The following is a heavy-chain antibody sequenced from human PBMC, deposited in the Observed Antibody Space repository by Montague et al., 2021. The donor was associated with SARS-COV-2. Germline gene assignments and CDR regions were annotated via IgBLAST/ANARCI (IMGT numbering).Heavy chain of an antibody. CDR3: ARDLTYGSGRSYYYGMDV. D-gene: IGHD3-10*01. Sequence: SLRLSCAASGFTVSSNYMSWVRQAPGKGLEWVSVIYSGGSTYYADSVKGRFTISRHNSKNTLYLQMNSLRAEETAVYYCARDLTYGSGRSYYYGMDVWGQGTTVTVSS. CDR1: GFTVSSNY. CDR2: IYSGGST. J-gene: IGHJ6*02. V-gene: IGHV3-53*04.